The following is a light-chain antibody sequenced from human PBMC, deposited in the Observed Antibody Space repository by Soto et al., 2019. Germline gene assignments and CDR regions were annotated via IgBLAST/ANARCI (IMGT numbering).Light chain of an antibody. CDR2: GAS. J-gene: IGKJ2*01. Sequence: EIGLTQSPGTLSLSPGERATLSCRASQSVNSRYLAWYQQKPGQALRLLIYGASSRATGIPDTFSGSESETDFPLTISSLEPEDFAVYYGQQYDSSPRTFGQGTKLEIK. CDR3: QQYDSSPRT. V-gene: IGKV3-20*01. CDR1: QSVNSRY.